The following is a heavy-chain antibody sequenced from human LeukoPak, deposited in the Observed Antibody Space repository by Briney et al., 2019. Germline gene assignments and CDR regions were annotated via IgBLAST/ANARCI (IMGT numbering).Heavy chain of an antibody. CDR3: ARGSQIYGSGSYYSSYYYYYGMDV. D-gene: IGHD3-10*01. Sequence: PGGSLRLSCAASGFTVSSNYMSWVRQAPGKGLEWVSVIYSGGSTYYADSVKGRFTISRDNSKNTLYPQMNSLRAEDTAVYYCARGSQIYGSGSYYSSYYYYYGMDVWGQGTTVTVSS. CDR2: IYSGGST. CDR1: GFTVSSNY. J-gene: IGHJ6*02. V-gene: IGHV3-66*01.